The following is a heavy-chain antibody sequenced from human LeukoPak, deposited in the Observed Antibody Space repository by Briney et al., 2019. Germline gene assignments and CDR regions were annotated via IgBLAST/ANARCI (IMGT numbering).Heavy chain of an antibody. CDR2: IYYSGST. V-gene: IGHV4-39*07. Sequence: SETPSLTCTVSGGSISSSSYYWGWIRQPPGKGLEWIGSIYYSGSTYYNPSLKSRVTISVDTSKNQFSLKLSSVTAADTAVYYCARDQDAFDIWGQGTMVTVSS. CDR1: GGSISSSSYY. CDR3: ARDQDAFDI. J-gene: IGHJ3*02.